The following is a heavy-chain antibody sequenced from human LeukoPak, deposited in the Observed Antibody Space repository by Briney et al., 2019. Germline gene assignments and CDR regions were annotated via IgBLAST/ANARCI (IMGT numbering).Heavy chain of an antibody. V-gene: IGHV1-46*03. Sequence: APVKVSCKAFGYTFTSYYMHWVRQAPGQGLEWMGIINPSGGSTSYAQKLQGRVTMTRDTSTSTVYMELSSLRSEDTAVYYCARGIVGATPAFDIWGQGTMVTVSS. J-gene: IGHJ3*02. D-gene: IGHD1-26*01. CDR3: ARGIVGATPAFDI. CDR1: GYTFTSYY. CDR2: INPSGGST.